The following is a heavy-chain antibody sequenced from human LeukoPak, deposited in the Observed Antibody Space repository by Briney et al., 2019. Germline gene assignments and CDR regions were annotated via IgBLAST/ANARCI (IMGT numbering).Heavy chain of an antibody. Sequence: PGGSLRLSCAASGFTFSSYAMSWVRQAPGKGLEWVSAISGSGGSTYYADSVKGRFTISGDNSKNTLYLQMNSLRAEDTAVYYCAKETTYYDFWSGYYSWGQGTLVTVSS. CDR2: ISGSGGST. D-gene: IGHD3-3*01. J-gene: IGHJ4*02. CDR3: AKETTYYDFWSGYYS. CDR1: GFTFSSYA. V-gene: IGHV3-23*01.